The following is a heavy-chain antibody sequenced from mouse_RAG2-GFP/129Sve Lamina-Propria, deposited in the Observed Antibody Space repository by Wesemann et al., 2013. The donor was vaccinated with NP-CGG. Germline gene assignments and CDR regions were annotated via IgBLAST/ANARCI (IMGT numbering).Heavy chain of an antibody. CDR2: IDPNNGGT. Sequence: EVQLQQSGPELVKPGASVKIPCKASGYTFTDYNMDWVKQSHGKSLEWIGDIDPNNGGTIYNQKFKGKATLTVDKSSSTAYMELRSLTSEDTAVYYCARAPLYYYGSDFDYWGQGTTLTVSS. CDR1: GYTFTDYN. D-gene: IGHD1-1*01. J-gene: IGHJ2*01. V-gene: IGHV1-18*01. CDR3: ARAPLYYYGSDFDY.